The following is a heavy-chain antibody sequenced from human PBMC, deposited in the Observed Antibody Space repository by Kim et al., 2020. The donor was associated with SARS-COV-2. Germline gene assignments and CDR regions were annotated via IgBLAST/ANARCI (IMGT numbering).Heavy chain of an antibody. J-gene: IGHJ4*02. D-gene: IGHD3-10*01. CDR3: AGEGDYYGSGSPDY. CDR1: GYTFTSYG. V-gene: IGHV1-18*01. CDR2: ISAYNGNT. Sequence: ASVKVSCKASGYTFTSYGISWVRQAPGQGLEWMGWISAYNGNTNYAQKLQGRVTMTTDTSTSTAYMELRSLRSDDTAVYYCAGEGDYYGSGSPDYWGQGTLVTVSS.